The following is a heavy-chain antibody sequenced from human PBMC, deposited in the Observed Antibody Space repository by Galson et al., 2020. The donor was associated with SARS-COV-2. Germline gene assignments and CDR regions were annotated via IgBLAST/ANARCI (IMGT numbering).Heavy chain of an antibody. Sequence: TGGSLRLSCVASGFTFSTFPMHWVRQTPGKGLEWVAVISYDGRNKVHADSVEGRFTISRDNSKNTLYLQMNSLRTEDTAMYYCARVPPEYDFWSDLFDYWGQGCLVTVSS. D-gene: IGHD3-3*01. CDR1: GFTFSTFP. CDR3: ARVPPEYDFWSDLFDY. J-gene: IGHJ4*02. CDR2: ISYDGRNK. V-gene: IGHV3-30*04.